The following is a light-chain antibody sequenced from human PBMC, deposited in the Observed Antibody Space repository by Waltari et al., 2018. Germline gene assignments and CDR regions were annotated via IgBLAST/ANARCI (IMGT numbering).Light chain of an antibody. Sequence: DIQMTQSPSSLSASVGDRVTITCRASQSISSYLNWYQKKPGKAPKLLIYAASSLQSGVPSRFSGSGSGTDFTLTISSLQPEDFATYYCQQSYSTPETFGQGTKVEIE. CDR3: QQSYSTPET. J-gene: IGKJ1*01. V-gene: IGKV1-39*01. CDR2: AAS. CDR1: QSISSY.